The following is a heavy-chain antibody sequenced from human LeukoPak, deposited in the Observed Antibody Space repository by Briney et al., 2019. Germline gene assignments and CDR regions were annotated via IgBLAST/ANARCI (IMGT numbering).Heavy chain of an antibody. V-gene: IGHV1-69*13. J-gene: IGHJ5*02. CDR2: IIPSFGTA. Sequence: PVKVSCKASGYTFTSYGISWVRQAPGQGLEWMGGIIPSFGTANYAQKFQGRVTITADESTSTAYMEVSSLRSEDTAVYYCAKVPYSSGWYSRNWFDPWGQGTLVTVSS. CDR1: GYTFTSYG. D-gene: IGHD6-19*01. CDR3: AKVPYSSGWYSRNWFDP.